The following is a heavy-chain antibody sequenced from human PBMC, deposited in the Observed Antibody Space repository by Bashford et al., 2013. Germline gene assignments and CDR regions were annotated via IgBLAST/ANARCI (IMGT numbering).Heavy chain of an antibody. CDR2: IDPSDSYA. Sequence: GEFSEDRPVRLLDXPFGNYWINWVRHMPGKGPGVVGTIDPSDSYAKYSPSFQGHVTLSSDKSVSAAYLQWTSLRASDTAIYFCARAHTRHKFDYELWFDPWGQGTLVTVSS. CDR3: ARAHTRHKFDYELWFDP. V-gene: IGHV5-10-1*01. D-gene: IGHD4-17*01. CDR1: DXPFGNYW. J-gene: IGHJ5*02.